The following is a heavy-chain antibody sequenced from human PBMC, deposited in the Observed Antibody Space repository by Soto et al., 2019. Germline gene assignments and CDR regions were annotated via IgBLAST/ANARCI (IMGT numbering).Heavy chain of an antibody. CDR3: ATLSSCSGGSCSYFDY. CDR1: GFTFSSYG. Sequence: QVQLVESGGGVAQPGRSLRLSCAASGFTFSSYGMHWVRQAPGKGLEWVAVISYDGSNKYYADSVKGRFTISRDNSKNTLYLQMNSLRAEDTAVYYCATLSSCSGGSCSYFDYWGQGTLVTVSS. CDR2: ISYDGSNK. J-gene: IGHJ4*02. D-gene: IGHD2-15*01. V-gene: IGHV3-30*03.